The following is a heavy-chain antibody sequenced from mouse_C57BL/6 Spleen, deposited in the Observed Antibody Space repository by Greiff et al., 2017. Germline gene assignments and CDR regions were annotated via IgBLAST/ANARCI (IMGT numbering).Heavy chain of an antibody. J-gene: IGHJ3*01. CDR1: GYTFTSYW. V-gene: IGHV1-52*01. Sequence: VQLQQPGAELVRPGSSVKLSCKASGYTFTSYWMHWVKQRPIQGLEWIGNIDPSDSETHYNQKFKDKATLTVDKSSSTAYMQLSSLTSEDTAVYYCAVYGNYESCAYWGQGTLVTVSA. CDR2: IDPSDSET. CDR3: AVYGNYESCAY. D-gene: IGHD2-1*01.